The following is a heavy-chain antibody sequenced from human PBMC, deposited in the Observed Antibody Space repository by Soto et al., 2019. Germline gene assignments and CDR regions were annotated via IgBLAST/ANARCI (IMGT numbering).Heavy chain of an antibody. J-gene: IGHJ4*02. CDR1: GLTVSSNY. CDR2: LYSGGST. Sequence: EVQLVESGGGLVQPGGSLRLSCAVSGLTVSSNYMSWVRQAPGKGLEWVSVLYSGGSTYNADSVKGRFTISRDNSKSTLYLPMNRLRAEDTAVYYCARVYGSGIPDSFDYWGQGTLVTVSS. CDR3: ARVYGSGIPDSFDY. V-gene: IGHV3-66*01. D-gene: IGHD3-10*01.